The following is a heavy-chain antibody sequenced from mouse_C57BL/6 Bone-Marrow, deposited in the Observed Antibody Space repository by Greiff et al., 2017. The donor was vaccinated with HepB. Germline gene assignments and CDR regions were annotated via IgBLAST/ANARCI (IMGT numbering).Heavy chain of an antibody. J-gene: IGHJ4*01. D-gene: IGHD1-1*02. CDR1: GFTFSSYG. CDR3: ARRLFMDY. Sequence: DVQLQESGGDLVKPGGSLKLSCAASGFTFSSYGMSWVRQTPDKRLEWVATISSGGSYTYYPDSVKGRFTISRDNAKNTLYLQMSSLKSEDTAMYYCARRLFMDYWGQGTSVTVSS. CDR2: ISSGGSYT. V-gene: IGHV5-6*01.